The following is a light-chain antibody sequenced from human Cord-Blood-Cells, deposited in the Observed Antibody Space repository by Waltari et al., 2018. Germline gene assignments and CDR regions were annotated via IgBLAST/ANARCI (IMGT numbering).Light chain of an antibody. J-gene: IGKJ4*01. Sequence: DIVMTQSPDSLAVYLGERATINCKSNQSVLYSSNNKNYLAWYQQKPGQPPKLLIYWASTRESGVPDRFSGSGSGTDFTLTISSLQAEDVAVYYCQQYYSTPLTFGGGTKVEIK. CDR3: QQYYSTPLT. CDR1: QSVLYSSNNKNY. CDR2: WAS. V-gene: IGKV4-1*01.